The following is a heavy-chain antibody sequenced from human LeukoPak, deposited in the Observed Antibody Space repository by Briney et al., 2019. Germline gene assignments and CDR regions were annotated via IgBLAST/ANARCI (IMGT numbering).Heavy chain of an antibody. D-gene: IGHD1-20*01. CDR2: MNPNSGNT. CDR1: GYTFTSYD. J-gene: IGHJ4*02. V-gene: IGHV1-8*03. Sequence: GASVKVSCKASGYTFTSYDINWVRQATGQGLEWMGWMNPNSGNTGYAQKFQGRVTITRNTSISTAYMELSSLRSEDTAVYYCARGSSGNWKGRRADPLDYWGQGTLVTVSS. CDR3: ARGSSGNWKGRRADPLDY.